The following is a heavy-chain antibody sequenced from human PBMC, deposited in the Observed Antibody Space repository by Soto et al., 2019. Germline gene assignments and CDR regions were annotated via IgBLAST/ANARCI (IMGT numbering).Heavy chain of an antibody. V-gene: IGHV3-15*07. CDR1: GFTFTNAW. CDR2: IKTKTDGGTT. Sequence: GGSLRLSCAASGFTFTNAWMNWVRQAPGKGLEWVGRIKTKTDGGTTDFAAPVKGRFTISRDDSKNTLYLQMNSLKTEDTAMYYCSRSGGDYYFDYWGQGTLVTVSS. J-gene: IGHJ4*02. CDR3: SRSGGDYYFDY. D-gene: IGHD3-10*01.